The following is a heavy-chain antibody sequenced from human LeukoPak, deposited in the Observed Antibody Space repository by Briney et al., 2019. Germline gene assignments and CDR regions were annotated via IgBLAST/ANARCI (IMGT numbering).Heavy chain of an antibody. CDR1: EYIFSTHW. D-gene: IGHD3-10*01. J-gene: IGHJ4*02. Sequence: GESLKISCKASEYIFSTHWIGWVRQMPGKGLEWMGIIYPGDSDTRYSPSFQGQVTISADKSISTAYLQWSSLKASDTAMYYCARHGDYYGSGSYYPYWGQGTLVTVSS. CDR3: ARHGDYYGSGSYYPY. CDR2: IYPGDSDT. V-gene: IGHV5-51*01.